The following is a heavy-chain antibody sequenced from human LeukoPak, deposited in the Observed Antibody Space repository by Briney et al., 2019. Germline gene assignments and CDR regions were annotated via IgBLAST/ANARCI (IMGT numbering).Heavy chain of an antibody. J-gene: IGHJ4*02. D-gene: IGHD3-3*01. CDR1: GGSISSSSYY. Sequence: SETLSLTCTVSGGSISSSSYYWGWIRQPPGKGLEWIGSIYYSGSTYYNPSLKSRVTISVDTSKNQFSLKLSSVTAADTAVYYCARFFRSGYYDTYYFDYWGQGTLVTVSS. V-gene: IGHV4-39*07. CDR2: IYYSGST. CDR3: ARFFRSGYYDTYYFDY.